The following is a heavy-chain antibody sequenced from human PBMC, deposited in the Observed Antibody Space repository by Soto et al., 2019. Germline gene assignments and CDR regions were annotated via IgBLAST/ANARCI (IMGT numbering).Heavy chain of an antibody. V-gene: IGHV5-51*01. J-gene: IGHJ3*02. CDR3: ARHTTPIIAVAGTGADDDAFDI. D-gene: IGHD6-19*01. CDR2: TYPGDSDT. CDR1: GYSFTSYW. Sequence: PGESLKISCKGSGYSFTSYWIGWVRQMPGKGLEWMGITYPGDSDTRYSPSFQGQVTISADKSISTAYLQWSSLKASDTAMYYCARHTTPIIAVAGTGADDDAFDIWGQGTMVTVSS.